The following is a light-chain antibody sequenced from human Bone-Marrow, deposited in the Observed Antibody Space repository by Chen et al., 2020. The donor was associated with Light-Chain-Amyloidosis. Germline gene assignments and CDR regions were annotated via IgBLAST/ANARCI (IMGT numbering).Light chain of an antibody. CDR1: SSDVGGYNY. CDR2: DVS. V-gene: IGLV2-23*02. Sequence: QSALTHPASGSGSPGQSITISCTGTSSDVGGYNYVSWYQQHPGKAPKLMIYDVSNRPSGVSNRFSGSKSGNTASLTISGLQAEDEADYYCCSYAGSSTFVVFGGGTKLTVL. CDR3: CSYAGSSTFVV. J-gene: IGLJ2*01.